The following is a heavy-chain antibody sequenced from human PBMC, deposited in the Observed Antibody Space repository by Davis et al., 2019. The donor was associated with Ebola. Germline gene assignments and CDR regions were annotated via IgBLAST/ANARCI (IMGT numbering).Heavy chain of an antibody. Sequence: PGGSLRLSCAASGFTFSSYWMHWVRQAPGKGLVWVSRINSDGSSTSYADSVKGRFTISRDNSKNTLYLQMNSLRAEDTAVYYCARDWTTEPDDYVWGSFDYWGQGTLVTVSS. D-gene: IGHD3-16*01. CDR2: INSDGSST. V-gene: IGHV3-74*01. CDR3: ARDWTTEPDDYVWGSFDY. CDR1: GFTFSSYW. J-gene: IGHJ4*02.